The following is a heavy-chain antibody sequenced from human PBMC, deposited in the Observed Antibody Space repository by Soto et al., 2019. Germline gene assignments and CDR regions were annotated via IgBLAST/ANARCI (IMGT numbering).Heavy chain of an antibody. J-gene: IGHJ4*02. Sequence: PSETLSLTCTVSGGSLTKSYWSWIRQPAGKGLEWIGRISPSGNVVSKASLRSRLTMSVDTSKNQFSLRLTSVTAADTAVYYCARDNNDFWSLYPLAFDYWGQGALVTVSS. V-gene: IGHV4-4*07. CDR2: ISPSGNV. D-gene: IGHD3-3*01. CDR1: GGSLTKSY. CDR3: ARDNNDFWSLYPLAFDY.